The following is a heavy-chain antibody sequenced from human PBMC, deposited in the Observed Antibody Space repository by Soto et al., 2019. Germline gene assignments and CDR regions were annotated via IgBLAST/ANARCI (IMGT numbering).Heavy chain of an antibody. CDR2: INPSTGVT. CDR1: GYSFTDYY. D-gene: IGHD2-21*02. Sequence: QVQLVQSGAEVKKPGASVKVSCKASGYSFTDYYMHWVRQAPGQGPEWLGWINPSTGVTHSAQKFQGWVTMTRDTSISTAYMELSRLTSDDTAVYYCVRSPGDFRYGMDVWGQGTTVTVSS. CDR3: VRSPGDFRYGMDV. V-gene: IGHV1-2*04. J-gene: IGHJ6*02.